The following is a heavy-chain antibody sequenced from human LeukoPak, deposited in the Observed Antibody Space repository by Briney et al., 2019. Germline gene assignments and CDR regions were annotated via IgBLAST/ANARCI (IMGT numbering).Heavy chain of an antibody. D-gene: IGHD3-22*01. CDR3: VKGGYYLLNAFDV. J-gene: IGHJ3*01. CDR2: INSDESST. Sequence: PGGSLRLSCAASGFTFSSYWMHWVRQAPGKGLVWVSRINSDESSTTYADSVKGRFTISRDNAKNTLYLQMNSLRVEDTAVYYCVKGGYYLLNAFDVWGQGTIVTVSS. V-gene: IGHV3-74*01. CDR1: GFTFSSYW.